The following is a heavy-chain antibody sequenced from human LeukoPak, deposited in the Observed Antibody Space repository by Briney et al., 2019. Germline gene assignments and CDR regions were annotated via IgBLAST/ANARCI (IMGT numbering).Heavy chain of an antibody. CDR1: GFDFSDYY. J-gene: IGHJ6*03. V-gene: IGHV3-11*04. CDR3: ARAGQLRYMDV. CDR2: IKTTGLTT. Sequence: GGSLRLSCAASGFDFSDYYMSWIRQAPGRGLEWISNIKTTGLTTYYADSVKGRFTISRDNAKNSLFLQMNSLRADDTAIYYCARAGQLRYMDVWGKGTAVTVSS.